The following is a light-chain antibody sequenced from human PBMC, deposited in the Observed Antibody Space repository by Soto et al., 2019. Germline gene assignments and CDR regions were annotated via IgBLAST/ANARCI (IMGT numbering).Light chain of an antibody. V-gene: IGKV3-11*01. J-gene: IGKJ5*01. Sequence: EIVLTQSPATLSLSPGERATLSCRDSQSVSSYLAWYQQKPGQAPRLLIYDASNRATGIPARFSGIGFGTDFTLTISSLEPEDFAVYYCQQRSNWPITFGQGTRLEIK. CDR1: QSVSSY. CDR2: DAS. CDR3: QQRSNWPIT.